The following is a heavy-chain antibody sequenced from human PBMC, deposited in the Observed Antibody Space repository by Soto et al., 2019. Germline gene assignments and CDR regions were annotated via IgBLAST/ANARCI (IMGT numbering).Heavy chain of an antibody. CDR1: GGTFSSYA. J-gene: IGHJ5*02. CDR3: AIGGDYFLSRSCFDP. CDR2: IIPIFGTA. D-gene: IGHD3-16*01. Sequence: QVQLVQSGAEVKKPGSSVKVSCKASGGTFSSYAISWVRQAPGQGLEWMGGIIPIFGTANSAQKFQGRVTITADEPTSTAYLDLSSLRSEDTAVYYCAIGGDYFLSRSCFDPWGQATLVTVSS. V-gene: IGHV1-69*12.